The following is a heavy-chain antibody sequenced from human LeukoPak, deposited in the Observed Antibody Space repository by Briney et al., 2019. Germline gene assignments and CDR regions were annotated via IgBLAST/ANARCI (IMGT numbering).Heavy chain of an antibody. CDR2: IYFSGST. CDR1: GGSISSYY. Sequence: SETLSLTCTVSGGSISSYYWSWIRQPPGKGLEWIGYIYFSGSTNYNPSLKSRVTISVDTSKNQFSLKLSSVTAADTAVYYCAREAGTYFDYWGQGTLVTVSS. CDR3: AREAGTYFDY. D-gene: IGHD6-19*01. J-gene: IGHJ4*02. V-gene: IGHV4-59*01.